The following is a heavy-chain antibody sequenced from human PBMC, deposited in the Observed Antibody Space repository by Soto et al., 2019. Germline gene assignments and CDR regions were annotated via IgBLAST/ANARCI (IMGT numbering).Heavy chain of an antibody. CDR3: ARGDYDFWSGTNWFDP. CDR2: IKQDGSEK. D-gene: IGHD3-3*01. CDR1: GFTFSSYW. J-gene: IGHJ5*02. V-gene: IGHV3-7*01. Sequence: GGSLRLSCAASGFTFSSYWMSWVRQAPGKGLEWVANIKQDGSEKYYVDSVKGRFTISRENAKNSLYLQMNSMRAEDTAVYYCARGDYDFWSGTNWFDPWGQGNLVTVDS.